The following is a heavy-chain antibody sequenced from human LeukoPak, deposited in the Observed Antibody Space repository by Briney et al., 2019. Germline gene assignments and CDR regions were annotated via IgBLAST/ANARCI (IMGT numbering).Heavy chain of an antibody. V-gene: IGHV4-38-2*01. J-gene: IGHJ4*02. Sequence: PSETLSLTCAVSGYSITSTYWWGWIRQTPGRGLEWIGSLHHSGSTSYSPSLNSRVTISVDTSKNQFSLRLSSVTAADTAVYYCARVGGDDSTGHYSVDYWGQGNLFTVSS. CDR3: ARVGGDDSTGHYSVDY. D-gene: IGHD3-22*01. CDR1: GYSITSTYW. CDR2: LHHSGST.